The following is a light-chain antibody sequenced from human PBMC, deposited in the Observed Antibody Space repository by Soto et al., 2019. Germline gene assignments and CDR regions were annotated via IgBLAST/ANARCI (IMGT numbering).Light chain of an antibody. CDR2: AAS. CDR3: QQSYSTPRT. J-gene: IGKJ1*01. CDR1: QSISSS. Sequence: DIQMTQSPSSLSASERDRVTITCRASQSISSSLNWYQQKPGKAPKLLIYAASSLQSGVPSRFSGSGSGTDFTLTISSLQPEDFATYYCQQSYSTPRTFGQGTKVEIK. V-gene: IGKV1-39*01.